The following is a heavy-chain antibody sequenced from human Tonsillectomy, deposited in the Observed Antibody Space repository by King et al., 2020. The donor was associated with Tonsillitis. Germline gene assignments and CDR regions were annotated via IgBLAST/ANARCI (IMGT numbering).Heavy chain of an antibody. CDR3: AKDRYCSGTSCYSYYMDV. Sequence: VPLVESGGGLVQPGGSLSLSCAASGFTFTNYAMTWVRQGPGKGLEWVSTISGSGSSTYYADSVKGRFTISRDNSKNTLHLQMNSLRAEDTAVYYCAKDRYCSGTSCYSYYMDVWGKGTTVTVSS. J-gene: IGHJ6*03. CDR2: ISGSGSST. D-gene: IGHD2-2*01. V-gene: IGHV3-23*04. CDR1: GFTFTNYA.